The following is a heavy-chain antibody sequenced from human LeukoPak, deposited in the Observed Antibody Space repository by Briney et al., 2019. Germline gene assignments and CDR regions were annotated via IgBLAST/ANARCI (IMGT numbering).Heavy chain of an antibody. J-gene: IGHJ5*02. CDR3: AKDRGMRLGELSTNWFDP. Sequence: GGSLRLSCAASGFTFSNYAMHWVRQAPGKGLEGVAVISYDGSKKDYADSEKGRCTISRDNSKNTLYLQMNSLRAEDTAIYYCAKDRGMRLGELSTNWFDPWGHGTLVTVSS. CDR1: GFTFSNYA. D-gene: IGHD3-16*02. V-gene: IGHV3-30*04. CDR2: ISYDGSKK.